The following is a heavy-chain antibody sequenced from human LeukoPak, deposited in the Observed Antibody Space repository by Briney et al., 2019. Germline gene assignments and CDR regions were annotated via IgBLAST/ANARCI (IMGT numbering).Heavy chain of an antibody. J-gene: IGHJ4*02. CDR2: ISWRNIDI. V-gene: IGHV3-21*01. CDR1: GFTLSSYN. Sequence: GGSLRLSCVASGFTLSSYNMKWVRQAPGKGLEWVSSISWRNIDIEYADSVKGRFTISRDNAKKSLYLQMNNLRAEDTAVYYCARQKSGNYYEGPYYFDYWGQGTLVTVSS. D-gene: IGHD1-26*01. CDR3: ARQKSGNYYEGPYYFDY.